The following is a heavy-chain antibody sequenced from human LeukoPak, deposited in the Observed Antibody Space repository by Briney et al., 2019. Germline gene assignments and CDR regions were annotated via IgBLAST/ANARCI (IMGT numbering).Heavy chain of an antibody. CDR2: IKPDGSEK. CDR1: GFTFTSYW. Sequence: GGSLRLSCAASGFTFTSYWMNWVRQAPGKGLEWVANIKPDGSEKYYVDSVKGRFTISRDNAKNSLYLQMTSLRAEDTAVYYCARGGAGHSSGWYASYYWGQGTLVTVSS. D-gene: IGHD6-19*01. J-gene: IGHJ4*02. CDR3: ARGGAGHSSGWYASYY. V-gene: IGHV3-7*01.